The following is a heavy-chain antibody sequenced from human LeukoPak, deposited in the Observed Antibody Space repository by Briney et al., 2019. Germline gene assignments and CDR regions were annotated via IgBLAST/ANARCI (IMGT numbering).Heavy chain of an antibody. CDR3: ARQSISSRRAFDI. V-gene: IGHV4-39*01. CDR2: IYDSGTT. CDR1: GDSTSSSTYY. J-gene: IGHJ3*02. Sequence: SETLSLTCTVSGDSTSSSTYYWDWIRQAPGKGLEWIGNIYDSGTTHYNPSLKSRVTISVDTSKNQFSLMLTSVTAADSAVYYCARQSISSRRAFDIWGQGTMVTVSS. D-gene: IGHD6-6*01.